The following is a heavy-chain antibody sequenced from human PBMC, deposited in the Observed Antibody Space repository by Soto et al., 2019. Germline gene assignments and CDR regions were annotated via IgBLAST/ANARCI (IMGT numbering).Heavy chain of an antibody. J-gene: IGHJ5*02. CDR3: ARQSQTTVVYGFDP. CDR1: GGTVRSCH. D-gene: IGHD4-4*01. V-gene: IGHV4-59*08. Sequence: LVTMSVACTACGGTVRSCHWSWIWQSKGKGLEWIGYIYHSGSTKYNPSLKSRVTISVDTSKNQFSLNLSSVTAADTAVYYCARQSQTTVVYGFDPCGQGTLVTVSA. CDR2: IYHSGST.